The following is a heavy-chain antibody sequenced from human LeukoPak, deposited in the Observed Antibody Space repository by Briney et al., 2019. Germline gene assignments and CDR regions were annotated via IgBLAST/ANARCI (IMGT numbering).Heavy chain of an antibody. D-gene: IGHD3-3*01. J-gene: IGHJ4*02. V-gene: IGHV4-4*07. Sequence: SETLSLTCTVSGGSLSSSYWCWIRQPAGKGLEWIGRIYTSGSTNYNPSLTSRATLPVATSKNQFSLMLSSVTAADTAVYYCARGDFWSGYHDYWGQGTLVSVSS. CDR2: IYTSGST. CDR3: ARGDFWSGYHDY. CDR1: GGSLSSSY.